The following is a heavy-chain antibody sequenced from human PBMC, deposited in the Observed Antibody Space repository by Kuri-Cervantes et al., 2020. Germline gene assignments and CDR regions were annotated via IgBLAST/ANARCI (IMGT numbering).Heavy chain of an antibody. Sequence: GESLKISCAASGFTFSSYGMHWVRQAPGKGLEWVAVISYGGSNKYYADSVKGRFTISRDNVKNSLYLQMNSLRDEDTAVYYCARDTFGSYIVLNNYGMDVWGQGTTVTVSS. CDR3: ARDTFGSYIVLNNYGMDV. CDR2: ISYGGSNK. J-gene: IGHJ6*02. D-gene: IGHD2-8*01. V-gene: IGHV3-30*03. CDR1: GFTFSSYG.